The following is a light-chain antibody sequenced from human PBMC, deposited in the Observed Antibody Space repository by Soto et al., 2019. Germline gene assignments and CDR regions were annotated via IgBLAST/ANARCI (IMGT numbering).Light chain of an antibody. Sequence: EIVLTQSPATLSLSPGERATLSCRANQSVSNYLAWYQQKPGQAPRLLIYDTSNRSTGIPARFSGSGSGTDFPLTISSLAPEDFAVYYCQQRSDWLTFGGGTKVAIK. V-gene: IGKV3-11*01. CDR1: QSVSNY. J-gene: IGKJ4*01. CDR2: DTS. CDR3: QQRSDWLT.